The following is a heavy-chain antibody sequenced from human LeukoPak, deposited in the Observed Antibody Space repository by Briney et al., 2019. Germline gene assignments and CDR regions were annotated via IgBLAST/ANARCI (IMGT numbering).Heavy chain of an antibody. CDR3: ARQSYGGAYYFFGY. D-gene: IGHD1-26*01. J-gene: IGHJ4*02. CDR2: IFYSGST. V-gene: IGHV4-59*08. CDR1: SGSISGYY. Sequence: SETLSLTCTVSSGSISGYYWTWIQQPAGKGLEWIGNIFYSGSTNYNPSLKSRVTISLDTSKKQFSLKLTSVTAADTAVYYCARQSYGGAYYFFGYWGQGTLVAVSS.